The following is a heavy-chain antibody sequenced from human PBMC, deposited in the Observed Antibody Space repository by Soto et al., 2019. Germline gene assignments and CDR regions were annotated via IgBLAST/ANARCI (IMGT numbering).Heavy chain of an antibody. V-gene: IGHV3-23*01. CDR2: ISGSGGST. J-gene: IGHJ6*02. D-gene: IGHD2-2*01. Sequence: GGSLRLSCAASGFTFSSYAMSWVRQAPGKGLEWVSAISGSGGSTYYADSVKGRFTISRDNSKNTLYLQMNSLRAEDTDVYYCAKDRAPAAKLYGMDVWGQGTTVTVSS. CDR1: GFTFSSYA. CDR3: AKDRAPAAKLYGMDV.